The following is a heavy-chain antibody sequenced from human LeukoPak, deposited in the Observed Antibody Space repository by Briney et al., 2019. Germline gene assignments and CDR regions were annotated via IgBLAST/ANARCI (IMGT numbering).Heavy chain of an antibody. Sequence: PSETLSLTCSVSGGSINRSSKYWGWIRQSPGKGLEWIGSVYYSGSTDYNSSLKSRVTISVDTSKNHSSLKLSSVTAADTAVYYCATFSGNYVFDYWGQGTRVTVSS. CDR2: VYYSGST. CDR1: GGSINRSSKY. D-gene: IGHD1-26*01. V-gene: IGHV4-39*02. CDR3: ATFSGNYVFDY. J-gene: IGHJ4*02.